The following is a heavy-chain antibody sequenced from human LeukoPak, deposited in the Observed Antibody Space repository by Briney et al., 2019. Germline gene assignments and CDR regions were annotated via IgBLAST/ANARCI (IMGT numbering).Heavy chain of an antibody. CDR1: GYTFTSYY. CDR2: INPNSGGT. V-gene: IGHV1-2*02. J-gene: IGHJ5*02. Sequence: ASVKVSCKASGYTFTSYYMHWVRQAPGQGLEWMGWINPNSGGTNYAQKFQGRVTMTRDTSISTAYMELSRLRSDDTAVYYCARAEVLRYFDWLPGHENWFDPWGQGTLVTVSS. D-gene: IGHD3-9*01. CDR3: ARAEVLRYFDWLPGHENWFDP.